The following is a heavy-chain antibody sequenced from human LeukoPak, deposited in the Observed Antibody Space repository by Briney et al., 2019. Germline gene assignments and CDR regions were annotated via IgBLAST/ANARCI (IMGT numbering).Heavy chain of an antibody. CDR3: ASSGYNYGTSYFAY. V-gene: IGHV3-23*01. CDR2: ISGSGDST. D-gene: IGHD5-18*01. Sequence: PGGSLRLSCAASGFTFSNYAMSWVRQAPGKGLEWVSAISGSGDSTFDADSVKGRFTISRDNSKNTLYLQMNSLRAEDTAIYYCASSGYNYGTSYFAYWGQGTLVTVSS. J-gene: IGHJ4*02. CDR1: GFTFSNYA.